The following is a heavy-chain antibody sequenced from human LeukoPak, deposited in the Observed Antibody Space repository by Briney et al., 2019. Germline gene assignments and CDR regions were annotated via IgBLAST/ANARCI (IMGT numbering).Heavy chain of an antibody. Sequence: GGSLRLSCAASGFTLKSYAVYWVRQAPGKGLEWVAVISYDGSNKYYADSVKGRFTISRDNSKNTLYLQMNSLRAEDTAVYYCARNEYGYAFDFWGQGTMVTVSS. V-gene: IGHV3-30*04. J-gene: IGHJ3*01. D-gene: IGHD4-17*01. CDR1: GFTLKSYA. CDR2: ISYDGSNK. CDR3: ARNEYGYAFDF.